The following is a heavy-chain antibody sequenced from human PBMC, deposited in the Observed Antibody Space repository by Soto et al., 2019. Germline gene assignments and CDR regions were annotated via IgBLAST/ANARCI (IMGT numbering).Heavy chain of an antibody. V-gene: IGHV3-74*01. CDR2: INSDGSST. CDR3: ARDPAGPTGSLIAVAGTEPANWFDP. D-gene: IGHD6-19*01. J-gene: IGHJ5*02. Sequence: GGSLRLSCAASGFTFSSYWMHWVRQAPGKGLVWVSRINSDGSSTSYADSVKGRFTISRDNAKNTLYLQMNSLRVEDTAVYYCARDPAGPTGSLIAVAGTEPANWFDPWGQGTLVTVSS. CDR1: GFTFSSYW.